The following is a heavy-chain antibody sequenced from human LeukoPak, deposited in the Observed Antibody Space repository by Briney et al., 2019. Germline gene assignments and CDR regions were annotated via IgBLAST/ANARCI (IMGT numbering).Heavy chain of an antibody. V-gene: IGHV4-34*01. CDR2: INHSGST. CDR3: ARHGVVTWFDP. D-gene: IGHD3-16*01. Sequence: SETLSLTCAVYGGSFSDYSWSWLRQTPEKGLEWIGEINHSGSTNYNPSLKSRVIMSVDTSKNQFSVKLRSVTAADTAVYYCARHGVVTWFDPWGQGTLVAVSS. CDR1: GGSFSDYS. J-gene: IGHJ5*02.